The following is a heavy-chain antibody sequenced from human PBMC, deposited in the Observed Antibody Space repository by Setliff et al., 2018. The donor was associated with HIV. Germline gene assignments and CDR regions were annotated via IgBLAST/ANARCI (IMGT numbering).Heavy chain of an antibody. V-gene: IGHV4-59*12. CDR1: GGSISSYY. Sequence: SETLSLTCTVSGGSISSYYWSWIRQPPGKGLEWIGYIYYSGSPNYNPSLKSRLTMSVDTSNNLFSLRLTSVTAADAAVYYCARSIYGSRSYPLDSWGQGTRVTVSS. J-gene: IGHJ5*01. CDR3: ARSIYGSRSYPLDS. CDR2: IYYSGSP. D-gene: IGHD3-10*01.